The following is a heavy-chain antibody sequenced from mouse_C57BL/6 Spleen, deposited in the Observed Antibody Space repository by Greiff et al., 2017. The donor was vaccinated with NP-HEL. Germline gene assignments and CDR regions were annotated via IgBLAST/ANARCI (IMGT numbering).Heavy chain of an antibody. CDR1: GFNIKDDY. J-gene: IGHJ3*01. Sequence: VQLQQSGAELVRPGASVKLSCTASGFNIKDDYMNWVKQRPEQGLEWIGWIDPENGATEYASKFQGKATITADTSSNTAYLQLSILTSEDTAVYYCTTAEGSWFAYWGQGTLVTVSA. V-gene: IGHV14-4*01. CDR2: IDPENGAT. CDR3: TTAEGSWFAY.